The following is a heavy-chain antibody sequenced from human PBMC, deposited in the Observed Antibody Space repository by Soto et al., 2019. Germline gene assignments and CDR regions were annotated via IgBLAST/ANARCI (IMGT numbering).Heavy chain of an antibody. Sequence: QVQLQESGPGLVKPSETLSLTCSVSGVSTSNNYWTWIRKPPGLGPEWIGCIYYSGTTNYNDSFNSRVTISVDTSKNQLSRKLSSVTTADTAVYYCARGGGSPYHDHEFDYWGQGILVTVSS. CDR3: ARGGGSPYHDHEFDY. J-gene: IGHJ4*02. D-gene: IGHD2-2*01. CDR2: IYYSGTT. CDR1: GVSTSNNY. V-gene: IGHV4-59*01.